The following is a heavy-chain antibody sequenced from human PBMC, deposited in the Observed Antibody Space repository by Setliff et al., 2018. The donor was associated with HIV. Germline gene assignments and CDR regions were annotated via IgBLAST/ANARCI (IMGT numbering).Heavy chain of an antibody. Sequence: PSETLSLTCSLSGDSMSTYYWSWIRQTAGKGLEWIGRIHNSGNTNYNPSFMSRVSMSVDTSKSQFSLKLRSVTAADTAVYFCARGYSCAFFHEFFDYWGQGTLVTVSS. J-gene: IGHJ4*02. V-gene: IGHV4-4*07. CDR3: ARGYSCAFFHEFFDY. CDR2: IHNSGNT. D-gene: IGHD6-25*01. CDR1: GDSMSTYY.